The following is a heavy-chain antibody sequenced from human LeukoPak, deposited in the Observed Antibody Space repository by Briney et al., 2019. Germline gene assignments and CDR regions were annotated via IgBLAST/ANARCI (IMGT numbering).Heavy chain of an antibody. CDR2: IRYDGSNK. V-gene: IGHV3-30*02. D-gene: IGHD6-13*01. CDR1: GFTFSSYG. J-gene: IGHJ6*03. Sequence: PGGSLRLSCAASGFTFSSYGIHWVRQAPGKGLEWVAFIRYDGSNKYYADSVKGRFTISRDNSKNTLYLQMNSLRAEDTAVYYCAKDIAAAAGTYYYYYMDVWGKGTTVTISS. CDR3: AKDIAAAAGTYYYYYMDV.